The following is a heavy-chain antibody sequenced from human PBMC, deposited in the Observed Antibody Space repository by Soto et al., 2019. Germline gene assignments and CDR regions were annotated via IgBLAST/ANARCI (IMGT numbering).Heavy chain of an antibody. J-gene: IGHJ6*02. Sequence: GASVKVSCKASGGTFSSYAISWVRQAPGQGLEWVGGIIPIFGTANYAQKFQGRVTITADESTSTAYMELSSLRSEDTAVYYCASLSSTSPRGYYYGMDVWGQGTTVTVSS. CDR3: ASLSSTSPRGYYYGMDV. CDR2: IIPIFGTA. CDR1: GGTFSSYA. V-gene: IGHV1-69*13. D-gene: IGHD2-2*01.